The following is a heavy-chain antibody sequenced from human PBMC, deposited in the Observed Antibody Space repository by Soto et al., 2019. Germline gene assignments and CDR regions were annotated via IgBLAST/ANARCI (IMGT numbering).Heavy chain of an antibody. V-gene: IGHV4-61*01. CDR3: AKNRAPRGMVTLFEEEDD. CDR1: GASVSSESYY. CDR2: IYQTGST. Sequence: QVQLQESGPGLVKPSETLSLTCSVTGASVSSESYYWTWIRQPPGKGLEWIGYIYQTGSTDSNPSLKTRVTSSLDPAKNQFSLKLTSVTAADTAIYYCAKNRAPRGMVTLFEEEDDWGRGILVPVSS. J-gene: IGHJ4*02. D-gene: IGHD2-21*02.